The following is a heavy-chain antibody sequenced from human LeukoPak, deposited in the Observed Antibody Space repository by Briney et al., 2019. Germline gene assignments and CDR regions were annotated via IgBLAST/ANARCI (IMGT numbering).Heavy chain of an antibody. J-gene: IGHJ4*02. CDR1: GYTFTSYG. CDR2: ISAYNGNT. V-gene: IGHV1-18*01. CDR3: ARDLGRAATEYYFDY. Sequence: ASVKVSCKASGYTFTSYGISWVRQAPGQGLEWMGWISAYNGNTNYAQKLQGRATMTTDTSTSTAYMELRSLRSDDTAVYYCARDLGRAATEYYFDYWGQGTLVTVSS. D-gene: IGHD6-13*01.